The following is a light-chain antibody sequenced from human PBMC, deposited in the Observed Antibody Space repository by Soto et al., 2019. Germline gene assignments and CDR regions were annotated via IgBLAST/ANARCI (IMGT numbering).Light chain of an antibody. CDR3: QSYDTSNHVV. CDR1: SGSIASNF. Sequence: NFMLTQPHSVSESPGKTVTISCTRSSGSIASNFVQWYQQRPGSAPTTVIYEDNQRPSGVPDRFSGSIDSSSNSASLTVSGLKTDDEADFYCQSYDTSNHVVFGGGTKVT. CDR2: EDN. V-gene: IGLV6-57*04. J-gene: IGLJ3*02.